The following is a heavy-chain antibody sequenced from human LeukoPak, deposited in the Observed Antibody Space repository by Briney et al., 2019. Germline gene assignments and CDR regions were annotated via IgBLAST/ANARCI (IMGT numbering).Heavy chain of an antibody. CDR2: INHSGST. CDR1: GGSFSGYY. V-gene: IGHV4-34*01. CDR3: ARGGYYGSGNDFRFDP. D-gene: IGHD3-10*01. J-gene: IGHJ5*02. Sequence: SETLSHTCAVYGGSFSGYYWSWIRQPPGKGLEWIGEINHSGSTNYNPSLKSRVTISVDTSKNQFSLKLSSVTAADTAIYYCARGGYYGSGNDFRFDPWGQGTLVTVSS.